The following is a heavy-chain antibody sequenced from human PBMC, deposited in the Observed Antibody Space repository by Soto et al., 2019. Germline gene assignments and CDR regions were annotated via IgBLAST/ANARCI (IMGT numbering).Heavy chain of an antibody. D-gene: IGHD4-4*01. J-gene: IGHJ6*02. V-gene: IGHV4-31*03. CDR3: ARDWGLHPGYYGMDV. Sequence: LSLTCTVSGGSISSGGYYWSWIRQHPGKGREWIGYIYYSGSTYYNPSLKSRVTISVDTSKNQFSLKLSSVTAADTAVYYCARDWGLHPGYYGMDVWRQGTTVTVSS. CDR2: IYYSGST. CDR1: GGSISSGGYY.